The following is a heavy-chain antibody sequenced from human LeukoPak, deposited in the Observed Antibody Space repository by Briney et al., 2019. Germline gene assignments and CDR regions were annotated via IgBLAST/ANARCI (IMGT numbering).Heavy chain of an antibody. CDR3: ATYSIVGASCFDY. CDR1: GGTFSSYA. J-gene: IGHJ4*02. D-gene: IGHD1-26*01. V-gene: IGHV1-69*13. Sequence: SVKVSCKASGGTFSSYAISWVRQAPGQGLEWMGGIIPIFGTANYAQKFQGRVTIAADESTSTAYMELSSLRSEDTAVYYCATYSIVGASCFDYWGQGTLVTVSS. CDR2: IIPIFGTA.